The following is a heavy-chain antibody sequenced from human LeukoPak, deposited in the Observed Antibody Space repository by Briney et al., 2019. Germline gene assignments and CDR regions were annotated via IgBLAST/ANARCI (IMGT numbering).Heavy chain of an antibody. D-gene: IGHD5-24*01. CDR3: AKESTAGGYTYDCYYGMDV. J-gene: IGHJ6*02. Sequence: PGGSLTLSCAASGFTFSSYGMHWVRQAPGKGLEWVSSISSSSSYIYYADSVKGRFTISRDNAKNSLYLQMNSLRAEDTAVYYCAKESTAGGYTYDCYYGMDVWGQGTTVTVSS. CDR1: GFTFSSYG. CDR2: ISSSSSYI. V-gene: IGHV3-21*01.